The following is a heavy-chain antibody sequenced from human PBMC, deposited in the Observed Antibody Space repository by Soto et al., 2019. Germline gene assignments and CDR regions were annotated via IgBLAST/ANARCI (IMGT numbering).Heavy chain of an antibody. Sequence: GGSLRLSCVASGFNFSNYWMTWARQAPGKGLEWVANINQHGTEKFYVDSVEGRFSISRDNAYHSVYLQMNSLRAEDTAIYYCATDILDYWGQGTSVTVSS. J-gene: IGHJ4*02. CDR2: INQHGTEK. V-gene: IGHV3-7*05. CDR1: GFNFSNYW. CDR3: ATDILDY.